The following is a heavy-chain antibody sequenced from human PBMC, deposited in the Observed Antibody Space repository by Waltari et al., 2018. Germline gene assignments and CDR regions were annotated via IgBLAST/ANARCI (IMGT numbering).Heavy chain of an antibody. CDR2: ISYSGIT. V-gene: IGHV4-39*01. J-gene: IGHJ5*02. Sequence: QLQLQESGPGLVKPPETLSLTCTVSGGSISSSGSYGGWIRQPPGKGLGRIGSISYSGITYYNTSRMRRVTLAVDTSKNQFSLKLTAVIAAATAVFYCAGLSKSANWIDPWGQGTLVTVSS. CDR3: AGLSKSANWIDP. CDR1: GGSISSSGSY.